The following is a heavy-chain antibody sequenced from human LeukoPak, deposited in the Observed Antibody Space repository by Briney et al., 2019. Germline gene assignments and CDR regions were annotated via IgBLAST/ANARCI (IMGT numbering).Heavy chain of an antibody. D-gene: IGHD6-13*01. J-gene: IGHJ4*02. CDR1: GGSISSYY. CDR2: IYTSGST. V-gene: IGHV4-4*07. Sequence: PSETLSLTCTVSGGSISSYYWSWIRQPAGKGLEWIGRIYTSGSTNYNPSLKSRVTMSVDTSKNQFSLKLSSVTAADTAVYYCARGTSSWYVYYFDYWGQGTLVTVPS. CDR3: ARGTSSWYVYYFDY.